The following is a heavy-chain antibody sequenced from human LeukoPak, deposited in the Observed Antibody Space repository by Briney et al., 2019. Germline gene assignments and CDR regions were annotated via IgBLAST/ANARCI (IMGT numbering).Heavy chain of an antibody. D-gene: IGHD5-24*01. CDR3: ARGRRDGYYFDY. Sequence: SETLSLTCGVYGGSLSGYYWSWIRQPPGKGLEWIGEIDHSGSTNYNPFLKSRATISLDKSKNQVFLKVNSVTAADTAVYYCARGRRDGYYFDYWGQGTLVTVSS. CDR2: IDHSGST. J-gene: IGHJ4*02. V-gene: IGHV4-34*01. CDR1: GGSLSGYY.